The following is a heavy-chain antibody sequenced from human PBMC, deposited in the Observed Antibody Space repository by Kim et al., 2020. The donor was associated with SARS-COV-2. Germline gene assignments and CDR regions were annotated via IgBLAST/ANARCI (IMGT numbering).Heavy chain of an antibody. CDR2: IYYSGST. CDR1: GGSISSSSYY. D-gene: IGHD3-3*01. CDR3: ARLEGGSVTIFGVVTLGGWFDP. V-gene: IGHV4-39*07. Sequence: SETLSLTCTVSGGSISSSSYYWGWIRQPPGKGLEWIGSIYYSGSTYYNPSLKSRVTISVDTSKNQFSLKLSSVTAADTAVYYCARLEGGSVTIFGVVTLGGWFDPWGQGTLVTVSS. J-gene: IGHJ5*02.